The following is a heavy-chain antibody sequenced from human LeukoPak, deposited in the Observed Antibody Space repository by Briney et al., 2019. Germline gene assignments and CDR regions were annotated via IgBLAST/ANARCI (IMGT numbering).Heavy chain of an antibody. CDR1: GFTFSSSA. CDR2: ISNNGGYT. Sequence: GGSLRLSCAASGFTFSSSAMSWVRQAPGKGLEWVSAISNNGGYTYYADSVQGRFTISRDNSKSTLCLQMNSLRAEDTAIYYCARDGHYFAMDVWGQGTTVTVSS. CDR3: ARDGHYFAMDV. J-gene: IGHJ6*02. V-gene: IGHV3-23*01.